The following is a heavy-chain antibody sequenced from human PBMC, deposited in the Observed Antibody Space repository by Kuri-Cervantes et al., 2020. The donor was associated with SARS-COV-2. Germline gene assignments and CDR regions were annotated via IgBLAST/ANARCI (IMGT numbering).Heavy chain of an antibody. V-gene: IGHV3-30*04. CDR3: ASTQSRFLEWAPFDY. Sequence: GESLKISCAASGFSFSVYAMHWVRQAPGKGLEWVVTISYNGRNKYYADSVKGRFTISRDKSKNILTLQMNGLRPEDTAVYYCASTQSRFLEWAPFDYWGQGTLVTVSS. CDR1: GFSFSVYA. D-gene: IGHD3-3*01. J-gene: IGHJ4*02. CDR2: ISYNGRNK.